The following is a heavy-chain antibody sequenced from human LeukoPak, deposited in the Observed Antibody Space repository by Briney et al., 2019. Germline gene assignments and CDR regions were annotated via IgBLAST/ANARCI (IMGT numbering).Heavy chain of an antibody. Sequence: GGSLRLSCAASGFSLSRYWMSWVRQAPGEGPDWVANIKQDESEKDYADSVRGRFTISRDNAENSLYLQMNSLRAEDTALYYCATYSGVHHKTFDDWGQGTLVTVSS. V-gene: IGHV3-7*03. D-gene: IGHD1-26*01. J-gene: IGHJ4*02. CDR2: IKQDESEK. CDR1: GFSLSRYW. CDR3: ATYSGVHHKTFDD.